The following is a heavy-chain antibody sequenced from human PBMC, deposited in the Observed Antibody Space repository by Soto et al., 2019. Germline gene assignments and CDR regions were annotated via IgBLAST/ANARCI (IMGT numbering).Heavy chain of an antibody. CDR1: GYTLTELS. CDR3: ATPFFGVGVTTLDADWVAFDI. D-gene: IGHD1-26*01. Sequence: QVQLVQSGAEVKKPGASVKVSCKVSGYTLTELSMHWVRQAPGKGLEWMGGFDPEDGETIYAQKFQGRVTMTEDTSTDTAYMELSSLRSEDTAVYYCATPFFGVGVTTLDADWVAFDIWGQGTMVTVSS. J-gene: IGHJ3*02. V-gene: IGHV1-24*01. CDR2: FDPEDGET.